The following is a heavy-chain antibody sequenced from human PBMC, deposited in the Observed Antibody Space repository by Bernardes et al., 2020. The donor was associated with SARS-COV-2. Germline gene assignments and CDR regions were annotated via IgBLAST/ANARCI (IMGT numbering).Heavy chain of an antibody. Sequence: GGSLRLSCAASGFTFSSYGMHWVRQAPGKGLEWVAVISYDGSNKYYADSVKGRFTISRDNSKNTLYLQMNSLRAEDTAVYYCAKDRGSRGRDWFDPWGQGTLVTVSS. CDR2: ISYDGSNK. J-gene: IGHJ5*02. D-gene: IGHD1-26*01. CDR1: GFTFSSYG. V-gene: IGHV3-30*18. CDR3: AKDRGSRGRDWFDP.